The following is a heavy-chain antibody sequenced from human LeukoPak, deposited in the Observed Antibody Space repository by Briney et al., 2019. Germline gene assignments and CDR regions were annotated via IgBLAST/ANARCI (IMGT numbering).Heavy chain of an antibody. Sequence: ASVKVSCKASNYTFSTYDVGWVRQAPGQGLEWMGWISVYNANTKYAQKLQGRVTMTTDTSTSTAYMELRSLRSDDTAVYYCARGYDSSFFDYWGQGTLVTVSS. D-gene: IGHD3-22*01. CDR2: ISVYNANT. J-gene: IGHJ4*02. V-gene: IGHV1-18*01. CDR3: ARGYDSSFFDY. CDR1: NYTFSTYD.